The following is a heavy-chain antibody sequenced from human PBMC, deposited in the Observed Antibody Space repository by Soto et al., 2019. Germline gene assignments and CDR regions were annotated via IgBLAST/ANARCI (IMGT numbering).Heavy chain of an antibody. V-gene: IGHV3-74*01. CDR1: GFIFKMYW. J-gene: IGHJ4*02. Sequence: GGPLRLSCAASGFIFKMYWMHWVRQSPGKGLVWISRIYNDGTYADYADSVRGRFTISRDNVNDTLYHRMNNLRAEDSGLYYFTRGPRPISTGTGAYWGQGTQVTVSS. CDR2: IYNDGTYA. CDR3: TRGPRPISTGTGAY. D-gene: IGHD3-10*01.